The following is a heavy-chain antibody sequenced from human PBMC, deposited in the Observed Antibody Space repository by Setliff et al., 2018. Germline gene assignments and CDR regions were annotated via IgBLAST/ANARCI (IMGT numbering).Heavy chain of an antibody. J-gene: IGHJ3*02. CDR1: GFIFRDYT. D-gene: IGHD3-16*01. CDR2: VIQGGSG. Sequence: GGSLRLSCAASGFIFRDYTMVWVRQAPGKGLEWVAGVIQGGSGVYADSVKGRSTISRDNSRNTFFLQMNSLKTEDTAVYYCTTDPSATFGGVIGAAFDMWSQGTMVTVSS. V-gene: IGHV3-23*03. CDR3: TTDPSATFGGVIGAAFDM.